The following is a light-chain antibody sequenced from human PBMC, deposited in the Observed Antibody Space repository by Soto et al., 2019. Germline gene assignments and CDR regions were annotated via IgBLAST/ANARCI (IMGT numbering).Light chain of an antibody. V-gene: IGKV4-1*01. CDR3: QQYDGSLT. J-gene: IGKJ4*01. CDR1: QSVLYSSNNKNY. Sequence: DIVMTQSPDSLAVSLGERATINCQSSQSVLYSSNNKNYLAWYQQKPGQPPKLLIYWASTRESGVPDRFSGSGSGTDFTLTSSSLQAEDVAVYYCQQYDGSLTFGGGTKVEIK. CDR2: WAS.